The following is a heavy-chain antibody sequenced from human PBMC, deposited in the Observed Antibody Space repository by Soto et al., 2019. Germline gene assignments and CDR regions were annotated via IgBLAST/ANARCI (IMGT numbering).Heavy chain of an antibody. D-gene: IGHD3-10*01. Sequence: PSETLSLTCTVSGVSISSNYWSWIRQPPGKGLEWIGDIYYSGSTNYNPSLKSRVTISVDTSKNLFSLKLSSVTAADTAVFYCARLYRSGFGEFWYNWFDPWGQGTLVTVSS. CDR1: GVSISSNY. V-gene: IGHV4-59*08. J-gene: IGHJ5*02. CDR3: ARLYRSGFGEFWYNWFDP. CDR2: IYYSGST.